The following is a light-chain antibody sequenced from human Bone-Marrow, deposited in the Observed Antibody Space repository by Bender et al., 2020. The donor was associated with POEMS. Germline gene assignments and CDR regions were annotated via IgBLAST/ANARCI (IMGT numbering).Light chain of an antibody. CDR3: ASYTGTTDVVV. J-gene: IGLJ2*01. CDR2: DVN. Sequence: QSALTQPASVFGSPGQSITISCTGANSDIGDQTFVSWYQQHPGKAPKLIISDVNTRPSGVSYRFSASKSANTASLTISGLRTEDEAVYFCASYTGTTDVVVFGGGTGLTVL. V-gene: IGLV2-14*03. CDR1: NSDIGDQTF.